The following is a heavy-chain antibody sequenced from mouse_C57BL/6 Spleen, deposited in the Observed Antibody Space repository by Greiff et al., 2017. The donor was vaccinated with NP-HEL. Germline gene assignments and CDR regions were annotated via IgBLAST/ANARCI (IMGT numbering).Heavy chain of an antibody. V-gene: IGHV5-9*01. J-gene: IGHJ2*01. D-gene: IGHD3-3*01. CDR1: GFTFSSYT. CDR2: ISGGGGNT. Sequence: EVHLVESGGGLVKPGGSLKLSCAASGFTFSSYTMSWVRQTPEKRLEWVATISGGGGNTYYPDSVKGRFTISRDNAKNTLYLQMSSLRSEDTALYYCARQRAPSYYFDYWGQGTTLTVSS. CDR3: ARQRAPSYYFDY.